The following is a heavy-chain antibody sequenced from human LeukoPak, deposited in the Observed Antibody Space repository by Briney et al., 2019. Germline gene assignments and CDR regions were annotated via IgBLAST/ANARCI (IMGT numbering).Heavy chain of an antibody. CDR3: ARAEYSSSGDAFDI. V-gene: IGHV4-39*07. CDR1: GGSISSYY. CDR2: IYYSGST. J-gene: IGHJ3*02. Sequence: PSETLSLTCTVSGGSISSYYWGWIRQPPGKGLEWIGSIYYSGSTYYNPSLKSRVTISVDTSKNQFSLKLSSVTAADTAVYYCARAEYSSSGDAFDIWGQGTMVTVSS. D-gene: IGHD6-6*01.